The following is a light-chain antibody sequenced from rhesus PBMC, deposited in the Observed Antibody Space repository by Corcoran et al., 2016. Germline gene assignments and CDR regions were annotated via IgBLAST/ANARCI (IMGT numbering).Light chain of an antibody. CDR3: QQGYNTPRT. CDR1: QGISSW. CDR2: AAS. Sequence: DIQMTQSPSSLSASVGDKVTITCRASQGISSWLAWYQQKPGKAPKLLIYAASSLQSGVPSRFRGRGSGTDYTLTISSLQPEDFATYYCQQGYNTPRTFGQGTKVEIK. V-gene: IGKV1-18*01. J-gene: IGKJ1*01.